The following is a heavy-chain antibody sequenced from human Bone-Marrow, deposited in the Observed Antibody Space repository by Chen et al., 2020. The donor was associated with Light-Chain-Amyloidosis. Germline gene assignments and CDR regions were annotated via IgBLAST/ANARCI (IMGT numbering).Heavy chain of an antibody. CDR2: ISSSSTYI. CDR1: GFAFNSYN. V-gene: IGHV3-21*01. Sequence: EVQLVESGGGLVKPGGSIRLSCAASGFAFNSYNMNWVRQAPGKGLEWVSSISSSSTYIYYADSMKGRFTISRDNAKNSLYLQMSNLRAEDTAVYYCAREDFGDYEKIDLWGQGTLVTVSS. J-gene: IGHJ5*02. D-gene: IGHD4-17*01. CDR3: AREDFGDYEKIDL.